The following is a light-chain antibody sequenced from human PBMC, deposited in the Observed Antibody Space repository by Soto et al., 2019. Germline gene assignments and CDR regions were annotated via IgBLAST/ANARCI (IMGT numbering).Light chain of an antibody. V-gene: IGLV1-40*01. CDR2: DNI. CDR1: SSNIGAGYD. CDR3: QSYDTSLSGVV. J-gene: IGLJ2*01. Sequence: QSALTQPPSMSGAPGQRVTISCTGSSSNIGAGYDVHWYQQFPGTTPKLLIYDNINRPSGVPDRFSGSKSGTSASLAITGLQAEDEADYYCQSYDTSLSGVVFGGGTKLTVL.